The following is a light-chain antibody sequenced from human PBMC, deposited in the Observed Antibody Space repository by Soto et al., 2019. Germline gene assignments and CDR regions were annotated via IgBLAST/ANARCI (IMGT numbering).Light chain of an antibody. J-gene: IGKJ3*01. Sequence: DIRMTQSPSSLSASVGDRVTITCRASQDINNNLAWYQQKPGQVPKVLIYAASTLQSGVPSRFSGSGSGKDFTLTITSLQPEDVATYYCQNYNSASETFGPGTKVYIK. CDR2: AAS. V-gene: IGKV1-27*01. CDR1: QDINNN. CDR3: QNYNSASET.